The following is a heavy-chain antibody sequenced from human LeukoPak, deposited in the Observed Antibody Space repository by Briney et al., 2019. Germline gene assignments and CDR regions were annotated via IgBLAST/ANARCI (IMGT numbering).Heavy chain of an antibody. CDR2: IYHSGST. CDR3: AREGYCSGGSCLIRFDY. CDR1: GGSISSGGYS. J-gene: IGHJ4*02. V-gene: IGHV4-30-2*01. Sequence: SQTLSLTCAVSGGSISSGGYSWSWIRQPPGKGLEWIGYIYHSGSTYYNPSLKSRVTISVDRSKNQFSLKLSSVTAADTAVYYCAREGYCSGGSCLIRFDYWGQGTLVTVSS. D-gene: IGHD2-15*01.